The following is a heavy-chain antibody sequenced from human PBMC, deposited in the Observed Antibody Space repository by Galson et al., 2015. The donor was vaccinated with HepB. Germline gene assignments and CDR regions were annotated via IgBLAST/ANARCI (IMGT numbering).Heavy chain of an antibody. CDR2: ISGSGGST. D-gene: IGHD3-10*01. CDR1: GFTFSSYA. J-gene: IGHJ5*02. V-gene: IGHV3-23*01. Sequence: SLRLSCAASGFTFSSYAMSWVRQAPGKGLEWVSAISGSGGSTYYADSVKGRFTTSRDNSKNTLYLQMNSLRAEDTAVYYCAKDANYYYRTNWFDPWGQGTLVTVSS. CDR3: AKDANYYYRTNWFDP.